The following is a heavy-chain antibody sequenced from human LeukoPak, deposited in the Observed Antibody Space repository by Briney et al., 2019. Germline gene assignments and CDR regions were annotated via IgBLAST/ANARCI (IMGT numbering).Heavy chain of an antibody. CDR2: IYASGST. CDR3: ARVITVSAGYYFDY. Sequence: SETLSLTCTVSGGSISSYYWSWIRQPAGKGLEWIGRIYASGSTNYNPSLKSRLTMSVDTSKNQFSLKLSSVTAADTAVYYCARVITVSAGYYFDYWGQGTLVTVSS. J-gene: IGHJ4*02. D-gene: IGHD2-2*01. CDR1: GGSISSYY. V-gene: IGHV4-4*07.